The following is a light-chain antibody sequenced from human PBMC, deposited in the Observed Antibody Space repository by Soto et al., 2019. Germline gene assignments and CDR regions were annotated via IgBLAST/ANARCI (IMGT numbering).Light chain of an antibody. Sequence: VVPQSQAPLSASPGERVPLPCRGSQFVSSRLAWYQQRPGQVPRLIIYDTSTRAPGISARFSGIVSGTEFSLTISSLQSEDFAVYYCQEYIQWPPGMFGPGTKLDIK. J-gene: IGKJ1*01. V-gene: IGKV3-15*01. CDR1: QFVSSR. CDR3: QEYIQWPPGM. CDR2: DTS.